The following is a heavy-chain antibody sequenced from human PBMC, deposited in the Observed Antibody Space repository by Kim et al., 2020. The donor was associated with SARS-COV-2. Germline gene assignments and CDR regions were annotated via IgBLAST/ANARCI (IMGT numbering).Heavy chain of an antibody. CDR3: AKCVTVGTRPES. D-gene: IGHD4-4*01. Sequence: GGSLRLSCRASGFTFSNYAMTWVRQAPGKGLEWVSAIGGSDGSTHYAVSVTGRFTISRDNSQNTVYLQMNDLRVEDTALYYCAKCVTVGTRPESWGQGTQVTVSS. CDR1: GFTFSNYA. J-gene: IGHJ5*02. CDR2: IGGSDGST. V-gene: IGHV3-23*01.